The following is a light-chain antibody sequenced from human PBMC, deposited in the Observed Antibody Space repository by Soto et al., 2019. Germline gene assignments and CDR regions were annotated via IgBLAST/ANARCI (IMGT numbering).Light chain of an antibody. CDR1: QGISNW. J-gene: IGKJ2*01. CDR3: QKANSFPNT. Sequence: DIQMTQSPSSVSASVGDRVTITCRASQGISNWLAWYQQKAGKAPKLLIYATSTLQSGDPSRFRVSGSATEFTLTISSLQPEDVATNYCQKANSFPNTFGHGTKLEIK. CDR2: ATS. V-gene: IGKV1-12*01.